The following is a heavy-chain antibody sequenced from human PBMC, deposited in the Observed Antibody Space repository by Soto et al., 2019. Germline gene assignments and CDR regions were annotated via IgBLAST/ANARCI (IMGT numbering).Heavy chain of an antibody. J-gene: IGHJ4*02. V-gene: IGHV4-34*01. Sequence: QVQLQQWGAGLLKPSETLSLTCAVYGGSFSGYYWSWIRQPPGKGLEWIGEINHSGSTNYNPSLKRRVTISVDTSKNQFSLKLSSVTAADTAVYYCAREKDYDYVRGSYRRRVYFDYWGQGTLVTVSS. CDR3: AREKDYDYVRGSYRRRVYFDY. CDR2: INHSGST. CDR1: GGSFSGYY. D-gene: IGHD3-16*02.